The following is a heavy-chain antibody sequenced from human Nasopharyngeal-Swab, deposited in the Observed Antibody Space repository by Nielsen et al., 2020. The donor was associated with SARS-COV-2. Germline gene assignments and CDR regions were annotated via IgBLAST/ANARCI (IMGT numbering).Heavy chain of an antibody. Sequence: GGSLRLSCAASGFTFSDYYMIWIRQAPGKGLEWISYISSSATYIRYADSVRGRFTISRDSAKNSLDLQMNRLRADDTAKYYCARVTGSSGWHRFDYWGPGSLVTVSS. CDR3: ARVTGSSGWHRFDY. J-gene: IGHJ4*02. D-gene: IGHD6-19*01. CDR1: GFTFSDYY. V-gene: IGHV3-11*06. CDR2: ISSSATYI.